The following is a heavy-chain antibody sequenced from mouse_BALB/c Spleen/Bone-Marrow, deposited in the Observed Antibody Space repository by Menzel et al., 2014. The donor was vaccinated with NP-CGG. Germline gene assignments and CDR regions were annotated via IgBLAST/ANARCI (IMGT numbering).Heavy chain of an antibody. CDR1: DYTFSSYW. J-gene: IGHJ1*01. CDR3: ARRGGWLGYFDV. CDR2: ILPGSGST. Sequence: QVQLQQSGAELMKPGASVKISCKATDYTFSSYWIEWVKQRPGHGLEWIGEILPGSGSTNYNEKFKGKATFTADTSSNTAYMQLSSLTFEDSAVYYCARRGGWLGYFDVWGAGTTVTVSS. D-gene: IGHD2-3*01. V-gene: IGHV1-9*01.